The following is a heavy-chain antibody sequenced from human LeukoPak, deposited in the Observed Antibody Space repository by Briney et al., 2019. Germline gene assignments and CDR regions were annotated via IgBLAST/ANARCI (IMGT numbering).Heavy chain of an antibody. J-gene: IGHJ4*02. V-gene: IGHV4-31*03. Sequence: PSETLSLTCTGSGGSISSGGYYWSWIRQHPGKGLEWIGYIYYSGSTYYNPSLKSRVTISVDTSKNQFSLKLNSVTAADTAVYYCARGGGYCSSTSCRGPYYFDYWGQGTLVTVSS. D-gene: IGHD2-2*01. CDR2: IYYSGST. CDR1: GGSISSGGYY. CDR3: ARGGGYCSSTSCRGPYYFDY.